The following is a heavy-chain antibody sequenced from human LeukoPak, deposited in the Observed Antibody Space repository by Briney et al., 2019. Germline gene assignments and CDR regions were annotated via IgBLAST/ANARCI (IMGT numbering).Heavy chain of an antibody. CDR2: FDPERGET. J-gene: IGHJ4*02. V-gene: IGHV1-24*01. D-gene: IGHD1-26*01. Sequence: ASVTVSFKVSVHSLTKFSMEWVRPAPGKGLEWMGGFDPERGETIHAQKFQGRFTMTEDASTDTAYMELNSLTSEDTAVYYCATASIVYDFWGQGTLVTVSS. CDR3: ATASIVYDF. CDR1: VHSLTKFS.